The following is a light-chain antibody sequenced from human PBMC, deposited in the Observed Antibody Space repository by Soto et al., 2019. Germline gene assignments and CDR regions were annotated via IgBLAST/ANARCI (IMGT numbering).Light chain of an antibody. CDR1: SSDVGGYNY. V-gene: IGLV2-14*01. CDR2: DVS. CDR3: TSYTSSSTYV. J-gene: IGLJ1*01. Sequence: QSALTQPASVSGSPGQSITISCTGTSSDVGGYNYVSWYQQHPGKAPKLMIYDVSNRPSGVSNRFSGSKSGNTASLTISGLQAEDGADYYCTSYTSSSTYVSGSGTKVTLL.